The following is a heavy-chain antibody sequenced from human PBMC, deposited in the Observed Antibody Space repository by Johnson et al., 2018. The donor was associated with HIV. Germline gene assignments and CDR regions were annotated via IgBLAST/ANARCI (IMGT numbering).Heavy chain of an antibody. CDR1: GFTVRSNY. J-gene: IGHJ3*02. CDR3: AKDRRSSSLDAFDI. CDR2: IYTGGTT. Sequence: VQLVESGGGLIQPGGSLRLSCAASGFTVRSNYMSWVRQAPGKGLEWVSVIYTGGTTYHADSVKGRFTISRDNSKNTLYLQMNSLRAEDTAVYYCAKDRRSSSLDAFDIWGQGTMVTVSS. V-gene: IGHV3-53*01. D-gene: IGHD6-13*01.